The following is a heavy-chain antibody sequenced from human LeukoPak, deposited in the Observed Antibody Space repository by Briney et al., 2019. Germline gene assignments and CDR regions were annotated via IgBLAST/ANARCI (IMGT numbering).Heavy chain of an antibody. Sequence: GGSLRLFCAPSGFIFENYAMHWVRQAPGKGLEWVSGISWNSGVVGYMDSVKGRFTISTDNGKNSLYLQMSSLKVEDTALYYCAKIAVHITGCCHIDAWGKGITVTVSS. CDR2: ISWNSGVV. V-gene: IGHV3-9*01. CDR1: GFIFENYA. D-gene: IGHD1-20*01. J-gene: IGHJ6*03. CDR3: AKIAVHITGCCHIDA.